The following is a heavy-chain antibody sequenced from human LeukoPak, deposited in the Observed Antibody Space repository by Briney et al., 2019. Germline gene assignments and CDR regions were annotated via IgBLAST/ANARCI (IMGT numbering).Heavy chain of an antibody. J-gene: IGHJ4*02. Sequence: PSETLSLTCAVYGGSFSGYYWSWIRQPPGKGLEWIGEINHSGNTNYNPSPKSRVTISVDTSKNQFSLKLSSATVADTAVYYCARLGYCSGGTCYSVPFDYWGQGTLVTVSS. D-gene: IGHD2-15*01. V-gene: IGHV4-34*01. CDR1: GGSFSGYY. CDR2: INHSGNT. CDR3: ARLGYCSGGTCYSVPFDY.